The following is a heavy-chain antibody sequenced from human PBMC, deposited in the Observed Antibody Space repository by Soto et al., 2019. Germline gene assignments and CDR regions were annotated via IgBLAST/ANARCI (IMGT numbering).Heavy chain of an antibody. J-gene: IGHJ4*02. V-gene: IGHV4-59*01. CDR1: GGSISGYY. CDR3: PNERRRYGYIDN. CDR2: IFHGGTT. D-gene: IGHD3-16*02. Sequence: TSETLSLTCNVSGGSISGYYWSWIRQPPGMRREWVGYIFHGGTTKYNPSLTSRVSMSVDTSTNQFSLMLTSVRAADTAVYYCPNERRRYGYIDNWGQGIMVTVSS.